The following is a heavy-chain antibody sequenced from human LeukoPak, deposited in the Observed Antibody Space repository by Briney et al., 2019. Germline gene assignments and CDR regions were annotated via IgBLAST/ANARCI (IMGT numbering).Heavy chain of an antibody. D-gene: IGHD2-15*01. CDR2: IYYSGST. CDR3: ARAYCSGGSCYSSRGMFDP. CDR1: GGSISSSSYY. V-gene: IGHV4-61*01. J-gene: IGHJ5*02. Sequence: SETLSLTCTVSGGSISSSSYYWSWIRQSPGKGLESIGYIYYSGSTNYNPSLKSRVTISVDTSKNQFSLKLSSVTAADTAVYYCARAYCSGGSCYSSRGMFDPWGQGTLVTVSS.